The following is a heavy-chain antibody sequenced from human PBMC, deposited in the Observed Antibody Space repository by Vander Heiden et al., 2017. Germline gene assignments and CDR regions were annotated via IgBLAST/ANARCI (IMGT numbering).Heavy chain of an antibody. V-gene: IGHV3-33*01. CDR2: IWYDESKT. CDR1: EFTFRSYG. Sequence: QLVESGGGVVQPGTSLRLSCAASEFTFRSYGMHWVRQAPGNGLEWVAVIWYDESKTYYEDSVKGRFTISRDNFKDTLYLEMNSLRAEDSAVYWCARGGSHTHTDGFSFWGQGTMVSVS. D-gene: IGHD1-26*01. J-gene: IGHJ3*01. CDR3: ARGGSHTHTDGFSF.